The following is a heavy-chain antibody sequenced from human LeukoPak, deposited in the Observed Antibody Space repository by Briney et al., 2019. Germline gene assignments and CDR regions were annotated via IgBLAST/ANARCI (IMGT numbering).Heavy chain of an antibody. CDR3: ARETLVVVAATTRYNWFDP. Sequence: PGGSLRLSCAASGFTFSSYSMNWVRQAPGKGLEWVSSISSSSSYIYYADSVKGRFTISRDNAKNSLYLQMNSLRAEDTAVHYCARETLVVVAATTRYNWFDPWGQGTLVTVSS. CDR1: GFTFSSYS. D-gene: IGHD2-15*01. J-gene: IGHJ5*02. V-gene: IGHV3-21*01. CDR2: ISSSSSYI.